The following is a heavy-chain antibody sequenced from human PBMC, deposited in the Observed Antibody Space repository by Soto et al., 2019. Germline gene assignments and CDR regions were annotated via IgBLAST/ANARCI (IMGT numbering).Heavy chain of an antibody. Sequence: GGSLILSCGASGFTFSSCSMYWFRQAPGKGLEWVAVIWYDGSNKYYAASVKGRFTISRDNSKNTLYLQMNSLSSEDTAVYYCAPMWLFQGVYWGQGTLVNVSS. V-gene: IGHV3-33*01. J-gene: IGHJ4*02. CDR1: GFTFSSCS. CDR3: APMWLFQGVY. D-gene: IGHD3-22*01. CDR2: IWYDGSNK.